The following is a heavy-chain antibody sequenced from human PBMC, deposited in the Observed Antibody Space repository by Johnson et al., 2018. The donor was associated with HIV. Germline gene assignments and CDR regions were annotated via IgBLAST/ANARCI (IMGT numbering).Heavy chain of an antibody. CDR3: ARDTAMVHDAFDI. J-gene: IGHJ3*02. CDR2: ISSSGGTI. CDR1: GFTFSDSY. Sequence: QVQVVESGGGLVKPGGSLRLSCAASGFTFSDSYMTWIRQAPGKGLEWVSYISSSGGTIYYADSVKGRFTISRDNSKNTLYLQMNSLRAEDTAVYYCARDTAMVHDAFDIWGQGTMVTVSS. V-gene: IGHV3-11*01. D-gene: IGHD5-18*01.